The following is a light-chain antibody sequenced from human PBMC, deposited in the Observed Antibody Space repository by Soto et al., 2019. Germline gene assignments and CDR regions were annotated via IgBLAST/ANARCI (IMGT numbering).Light chain of an antibody. CDR3: QKTNSFPRK. CDR2: SAS. V-gene: IGKV1-12*01. Sequence: DIQITHPPPAASASVEDSVTITFLASQDIGTWLAWYQQKPGKAPSLLIYSASSLQSGVPSRFSGSGSGTDFTLTINSLQPEDIATYYCQKTNSFPRKCGQGNTGDIK. CDR1: QDIGTW. J-gene: IGKJ1*01.